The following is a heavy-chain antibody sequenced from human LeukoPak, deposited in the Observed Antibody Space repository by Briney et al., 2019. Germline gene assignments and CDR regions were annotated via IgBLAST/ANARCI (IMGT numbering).Heavy chain of an antibody. CDR1: GFSFRNYS. CDR3: ERDRDTRGYYDY. V-gene: IGHV3-21*01. Sequence: GGSLRLSCAASGFSFRNYSMNWVRQAPGKGLEWVSSISSSSSYIYYADSVKGRFTISRDNAKNSLYLKMNSLRAEDTGVYYCERDRDTRGYYDYWGQGTLVSVSS. J-gene: IGHJ4*02. CDR2: ISSSSSYI. D-gene: IGHD3-22*01.